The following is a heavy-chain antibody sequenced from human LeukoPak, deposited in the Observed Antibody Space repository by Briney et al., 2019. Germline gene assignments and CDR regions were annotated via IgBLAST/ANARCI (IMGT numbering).Heavy chain of an antibody. Sequence: GGSLRLSCAASGFTFSSYSMNWVRQAPGKGLEWVSSISSSSSYIYYADSVKGRFTISRDNAKNSLYLQMNSLRAEDTAVYYCARDIVNRGVSAHWGQGTLVTVSS. CDR2: ISSSSSYI. CDR1: GFTFSSYS. J-gene: IGHJ4*02. CDR3: ARDIVNRGVSAH. D-gene: IGHD3-10*01. V-gene: IGHV3-21*01.